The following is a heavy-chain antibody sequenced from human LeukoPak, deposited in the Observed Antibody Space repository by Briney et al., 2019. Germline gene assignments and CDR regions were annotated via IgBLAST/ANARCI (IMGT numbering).Heavy chain of an antibody. J-gene: IGHJ4*02. D-gene: IGHD1-1*01. Sequence: GGSLRLSCAASGFTFSSYWMHWVRQAPGKGLEWVGRIKSKTDGGTTDYAAPVKGRFTISRDDSKNTLYLQMNSLKTEDTAVYYCTLRDWNLSQFDYWGQGTLVTVSS. CDR2: IKSKTDGGTT. CDR3: TLRDWNLSQFDY. CDR1: GFTFSSYW. V-gene: IGHV3-15*01.